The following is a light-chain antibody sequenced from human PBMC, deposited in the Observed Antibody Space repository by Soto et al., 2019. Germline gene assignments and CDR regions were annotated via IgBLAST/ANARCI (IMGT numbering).Light chain of an antibody. J-gene: IGKJ5*01. CDR3: QQYNNWPPIT. CDR1: QSVGRW. Sequence: DIQLTQSPSTLSASVGDRVTITCRASQSVGRWMAWYQQKTGQAPKLLIFDASSLESGVPSRFSGSGSGTEFNLTISSLQSEDFAVYYCQQYNNWPPITFGQGTRLEIK. V-gene: IGKV1-5*01. CDR2: DAS.